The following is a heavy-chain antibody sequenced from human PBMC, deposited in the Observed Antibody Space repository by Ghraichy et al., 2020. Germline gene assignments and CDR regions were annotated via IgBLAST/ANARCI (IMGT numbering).Heavy chain of an antibody. V-gene: IGHV3-23*01. CDR2: ISGSGGST. CDR3: AKEGSGIAAAGMVYFDY. D-gene: IGHD6-13*01. CDR1: GFTFSSYA. J-gene: IGHJ4*02. Sequence: GGSLRLSCEASGFTFSSYAMSWVRQAPGKGLEWVSAISGSGGSTYYADSVKGRFTISRDNSKNTLYLQMNSLRAEDTAVYYCAKEGSGIAAAGMVYFDYWGQGTLVTVSS.